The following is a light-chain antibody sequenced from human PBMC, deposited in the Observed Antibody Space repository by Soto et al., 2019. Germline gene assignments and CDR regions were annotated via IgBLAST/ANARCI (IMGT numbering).Light chain of an antibody. CDR1: QSVSSSY. CDR3: QQYGTSLYT. V-gene: IGKV3-20*01. Sequence: EVVLTQSPGTLSLSPGERATLSCRASQSVSSSYLAWYQQKPVQAPRLLIYGTSSRATGIPDRFSGSGSGADFTLTISRLEPEDFAVYYCQQYGTSLYTFGQGTQLEIK. J-gene: IGKJ2*01. CDR2: GTS.